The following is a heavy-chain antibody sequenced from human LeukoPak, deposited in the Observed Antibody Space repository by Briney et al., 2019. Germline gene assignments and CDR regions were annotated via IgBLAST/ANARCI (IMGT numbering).Heavy chain of an antibody. V-gene: IGHV1-2*06. Sequence: PGGSLRLSCVASGLAFSSYSMHWVRQAPGQGLEWMGRINPNSGGTNYAQKFQGRVTMTRDTSISTAYMELSRLRSDDTAVYYCARSLAVAGTGAGYWGQGTLVTVSS. J-gene: IGHJ4*02. CDR3: ARSLAVAGTGAGY. D-gene: IGHD6-19*01. CDR1: GLAFSSYS. CDR2: INPNSGGT.